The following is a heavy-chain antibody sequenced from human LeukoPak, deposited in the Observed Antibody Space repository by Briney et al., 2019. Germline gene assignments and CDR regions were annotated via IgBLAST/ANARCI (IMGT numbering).Heavy chain of an antibody. CDR2: IYPGDSDT. J-gene: IGHJ4*02. Sequence: GESLKISCKGSGYSFTSYWIGWVRQMPGKGLEWMGIIYPGDSDTRYSPSFQGQVTISPDKSISTAYLQWSSLKASDTAMYYCARRRILTGYYYYFDYWGQGTLVTVSS. D-gene: IGHD3-9*01. CDR3: ARRRILTGYYYYFDY. CDR1: GYSFTSYW. V-gene: IGHV5-51*01.